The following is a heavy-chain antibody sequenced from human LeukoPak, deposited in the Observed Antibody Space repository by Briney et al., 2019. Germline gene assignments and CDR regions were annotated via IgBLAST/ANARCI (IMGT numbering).Heavy chain of an antibody. CDR3: TRDRVPVYSSSWYPDWFDP. D-gene: IGHD6-13*01. CDR1: GDSITSGSYY. Sequence: PSETLSLTCTVSGDSITSGSYYWGWIRQPPGRGLEWIGSIYYSGNTYYNPSLKSRDTISVDTSKNQFSLKLSSVTAADTAVYYCTRDRVPVYSSSWYPDWFDPWGQGTLVTVSS. V-gene: IGHV4-39*07. CDR2: IYYSGNT. J-gene: IGHJ5*02.